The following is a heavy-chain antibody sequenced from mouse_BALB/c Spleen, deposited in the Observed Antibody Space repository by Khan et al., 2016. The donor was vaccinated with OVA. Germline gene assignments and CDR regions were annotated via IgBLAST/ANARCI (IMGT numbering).Heavy chain of an antibody. V-gene: IGHV9-3-1*01. CDR1: GYTFTNYG. J-gene: IGHJ4*01. CDR3: ARSPYFSYTLDH. CDR2: INTYTGEP. Sequence: QIQLVQSGPELKKPGETVKISCKASGYTFTNYGMNWVKQSPGKALKWMGWINTYTGEPTYADDFKGRFVFSLETSASTAYLQINNLKNEDTATYFCARSPYFSYTLDHWGQGTSVTVSS. D-gene: IGHD2-10*01.